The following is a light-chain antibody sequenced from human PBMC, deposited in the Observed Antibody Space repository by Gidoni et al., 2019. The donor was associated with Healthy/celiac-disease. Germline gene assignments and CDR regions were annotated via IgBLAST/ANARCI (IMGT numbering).Light chain of an antibody. Sequence: SYELTQLPSVSVSPGQTASITCSGDKLGDKYACWYQQKPGQSPVLVIYQESKRPSGIPERFSGSNSGNTATLTISGTQAMDEADYYCQAWDSSTVVFGGGTKLTVL. CDR3: QAWDSSTVV. CDR1: KLGDKY. J-gene: IGLJ2*01. CDR2: QES. V-gene: IGLV3-1*01.